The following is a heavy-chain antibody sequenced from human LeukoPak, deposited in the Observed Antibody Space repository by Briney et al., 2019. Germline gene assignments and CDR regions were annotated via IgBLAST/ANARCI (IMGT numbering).Heavy chain of an antibody. CDR2: INPNSGGT. CDR1: GYTFTGYY. J-gene: IGHJ6*02. CDR3: ARVYQLYYYDSSGYGMGYGMDV. V-gene: IGHV1-2*02. Sequence: ASVKVSCKASGYTFTGYYMHWVRQAPGQGLEWMGWINPNSGGTNYAQKFQGRVTMTRDTSISTAYVELSRLRSDDTAVYYCARVYQLYYYDSSGYGMGYGMDVWGQGTTVTVSS. D-gene: IGHD3-22*01.